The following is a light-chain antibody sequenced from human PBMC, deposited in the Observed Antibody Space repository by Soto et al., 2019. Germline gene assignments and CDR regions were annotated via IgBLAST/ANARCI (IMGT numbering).Light chain of an antibody. J-gene: IGKJ5*01. CDR3: HQTYTIPIT. CDR2: AAS. Sequence: EIEVTQSPKSPSASVGDRVTITCRASQSISSYLNWSQQKPGKAPKLLISAASSLQSGVPSRFTGSGSGTDFTLAISSLKPEDFLTYYCHQTYTIPITFGQGTRLEIK. V-gene: IGKV1-39*01. CDR1: QSISSY.